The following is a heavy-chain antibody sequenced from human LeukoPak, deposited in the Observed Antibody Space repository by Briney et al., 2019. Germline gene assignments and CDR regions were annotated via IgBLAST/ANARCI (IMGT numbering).Heavy chain of an antibody. CDR1: GFTVSNNY. J-gene: IGHJ4*02. CDR2: IYNTGPT. CDR3: AKTGHIVVVPAAIRIDY. D-gene: IGHD2-2*01. V-gene: IGHV3-53*01. Sequence: PGGSLRLSCAASGFTVSNNYMSWVRQAPGKGLEWVSFIYNTGPTYYADSAKGRFTISRDNSKNTLYLQMNSLRAEDTAVYYCAKTGHIVVVPAAIRIDYWGQGTLVTVSS.